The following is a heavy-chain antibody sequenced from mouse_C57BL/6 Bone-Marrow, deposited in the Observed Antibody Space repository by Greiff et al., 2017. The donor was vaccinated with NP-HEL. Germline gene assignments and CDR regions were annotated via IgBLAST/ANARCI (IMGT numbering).Heavy chain of an antibody. CDR3: ARDYYFDY. V-gene: IGHV1-58*01. J-gene: IGHJ2*01. CDR2: IYLGNGYT. CDR1: GYTFTSYG. Sequence: VQLQQSGAELVRPGSSVKMSCKTSGYTFTSYGINWVKQRPGQGLEWIGYIYLGNGYTEYNEKFKGKATLTSDTSSSTAYMQLSSLTSEDSAIYICARDYYFDYWGQGTTLTVSS.